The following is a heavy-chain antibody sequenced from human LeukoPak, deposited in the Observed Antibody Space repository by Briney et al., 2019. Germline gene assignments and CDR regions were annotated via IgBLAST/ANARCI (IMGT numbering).Heavy chain of an antibody. CDR2: ISSSSSYI. Sequence: GGSLRLSCGASGFTFSSYSMNWVRQARGEGLEGVSSISSSSSYIYYADSVKGRFTISRDNAKNSLYLQMNSLRAEDTAVYYCARDVVAATVDYYYGMDVWGKGTTVTVSS. J-gene: IGHJ6*04. D-gene: IGHD2-15*01. CDR1: GFTFSSYS. V-gene: IGHV3-21*01. CDR3: ARDVVAATVDYYYGMDV.